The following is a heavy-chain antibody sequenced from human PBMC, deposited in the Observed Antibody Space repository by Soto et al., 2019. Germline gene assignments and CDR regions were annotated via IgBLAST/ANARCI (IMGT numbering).Heavy chain of an antibody. D-gene: IGHD2-2*01. CDR3: ARGTPPFDY. V-gene: IGHV4-59*01. Sequence: LSLTCTCSGGSISSYYWSWIRQPPGKGLEWIGYIYYSGSTNYNPSLKSRVTISVDTSTNQFSLKLSSVTAADTAVYCCARGTPPFDYWGQGTLVTVSS. CDR1: GGSISSYY. J-gene: IGHJ4*02. CDR2: IYYSGST.